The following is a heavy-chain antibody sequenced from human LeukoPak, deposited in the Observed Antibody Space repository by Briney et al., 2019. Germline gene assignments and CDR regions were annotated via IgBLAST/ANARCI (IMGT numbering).Heavy chain of an antibody. J-gene: IGHJ5*02. D-gene: IGHD2-15*01. CDR3: AREMAYCSGGSCYLQGENWFDP. Sequence: GASVKVSCKASGGTFSSYAISWVRQAPGQGLEWMGGIIPIFGTANYAQKFQGRVTITADKSTSTAYMELSSLRSEDTAVYYCAREMAYCSGGSCYLQGENWFDPWGQGTLATVSS. CDR1: GGTFSSYA. CDR2: IIPIFGTA. V-gene: IGHV1-69*06.